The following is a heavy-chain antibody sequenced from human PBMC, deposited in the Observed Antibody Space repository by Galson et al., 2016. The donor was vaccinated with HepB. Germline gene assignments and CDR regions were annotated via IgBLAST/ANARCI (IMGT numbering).Heavy chain of an antibody. CDR2: ISYDGGQE. J-gene: IGHJ5*02. CDR1: GLSFGNYG. CDR3: ATQQGDWGTRWFDP. D-gene: IGHD3/OR15-3a*01. V-gene: IGHV3-30*03. Sequence: SLRLSCAVSGLSFGNYGFHWVRQAPGKGLEWVAGISYDGGQEYYSDSVRGRFTISRDNSKETVYLQIRSLTPEDTALYFCATQQGDWGTRWFDPWGQGTPVTVSS.